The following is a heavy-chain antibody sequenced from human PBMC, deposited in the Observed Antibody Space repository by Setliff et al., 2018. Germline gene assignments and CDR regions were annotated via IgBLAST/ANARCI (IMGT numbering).Heavy chain of an antibody. CDR2: IYTSWST. D-gene: IGHD6-19*01. V-gene: IGHV4-61*09. J-gene: IGHJ6*03. CDR1: GDSISSRRNY. Sequence: KPSETLSLTCTVSGDSISSRRNYWGWFRQPAGKELEWIGQIYTSWSTNYNPSRKSRVTISLDTSKNQFSLSLTSLTAEDTAVYYCARASSGWYSAYYYYMDVWGKGTTVTGSS. CDR3: ARASSGWYSAYYYYMDV.